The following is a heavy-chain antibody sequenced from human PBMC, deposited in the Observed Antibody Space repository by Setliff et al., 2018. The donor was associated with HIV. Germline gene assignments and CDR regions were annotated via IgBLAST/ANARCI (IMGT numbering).Heavy chain of an antibody. J-gene: IGHJ4*02. D-gene: IGHD3-22*01. CDR3: ARKYYYDSSGYYSFDY. Sequence: HPGGSLRLSCAASGFTFSSYAMSWVRQAPGKGLEWVSAISPSGGSTYYADSVRGRFTVSRDNSKNTLYLQMNSLRAEDTALYYCARKYYYDSSGYYSFDYWGQGALVTVS. V-gene: IGHV3-23*01. CDR2: ISPSGGST. CDR1: GFTFSSYA.